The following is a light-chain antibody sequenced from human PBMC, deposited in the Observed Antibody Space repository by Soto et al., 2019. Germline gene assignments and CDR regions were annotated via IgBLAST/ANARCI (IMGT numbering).Light chain of an antibody. CDR2: AAS. CDR1: QSMSSW. CDR3: LQYITYWT. J-gene: IGKJ1*01. Sequence: IPDAQSASTLSPKVGGRFTPTCRSSQSMSSWLAVYQQKPGKAPRLLIYAASSVQSGVPSRFSGSGSGTDFTLTICSLQPDDFPTYYCLQYITYWTFGEGTIVDIK. V-gene: IGKV1-5*01.